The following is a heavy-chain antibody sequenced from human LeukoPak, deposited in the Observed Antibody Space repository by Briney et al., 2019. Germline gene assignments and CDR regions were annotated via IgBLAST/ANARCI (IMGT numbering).Heavy chain of an antibody. CDR2: IYHSGST. CDR1: SGGXS. J-gene: IGHJ6*02. D-gene: IGHD1-26*01. V-gene: IGHV4-30-2*01. CDR3: ARDGADGMDV. Sequence: SGGXSWSWIRQPPGKGLEWIGYIYHSGSTYYNPSLKSRVTISVDRSKNQFSLKLSSVTAADTAVYYCARDGADGMDVWGQGTTVTVSS.